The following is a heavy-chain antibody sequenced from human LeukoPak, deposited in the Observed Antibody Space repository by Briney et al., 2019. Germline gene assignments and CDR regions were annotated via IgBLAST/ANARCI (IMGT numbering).Heavy chain of an antibody. CDR2: DTGSGDST. CDR1: GFIFSSYA. J-gene: IGHJ6*02. CDR3: ASRQDYDFWSGYSRDYYYGMDV. D-gene: IGHD3-3*01. V-gene: IGHV3-23*01. Sequence: PGGSLRLSCAASGFIFSSYAMSWVRQAPGKGLEWVSGDTGSGDSTYYADSVKGRFTISRDNSKNTLYLQMNSLRAEDTAVYYCASRQDYDFWSGYSRDYYYGMDVWGQGTTVTVSS.